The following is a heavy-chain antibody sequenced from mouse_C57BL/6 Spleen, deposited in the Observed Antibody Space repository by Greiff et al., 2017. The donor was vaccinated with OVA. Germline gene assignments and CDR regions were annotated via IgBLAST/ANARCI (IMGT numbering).Heavy chain of an antibody. V-gene: IGHV7-1*01. CDR1: GFTFSDFY. D-gene: IGHD4-1*01. J-gene: IGHJ2*01. Sequence: EVKLMESGGGLVQSGRSLRLSCATSGFTFSDFYMEWVRQAPGKGLEWIAASRNKANDYTTEYSASVKGRFIVSRDTSQSILYLQMNALRAEDTAIYYWARDKLGRGYFDYWGQGTTLTVSS. CDR2: SRNKANDYTT. CDR3: ARDKLGRGYFDY.